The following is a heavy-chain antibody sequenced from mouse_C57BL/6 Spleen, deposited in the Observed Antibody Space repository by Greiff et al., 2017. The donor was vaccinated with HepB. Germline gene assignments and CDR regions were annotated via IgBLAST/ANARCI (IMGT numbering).Heavy chain of an antibody. CDR1: GYTFTSYW. Sequence: QVQLQQPGTELVKPGASVKLSCKASGYTFTSYWMHWVKQRPGQGLEWIGNINPSNGGTNYNEKFKSKATLTVDKSSSTAYMQLSSLTSEDSAVYYCARWDYGSSYYWYFDVWGTGTTVTVPS. V-gene: IGHV1-53*01. CDR3: ARWDYGSSYYWYFDV. J-gene: IGHJ1*03. D-gene: IGHD1-1*01. CDR2: INPSNGGT.